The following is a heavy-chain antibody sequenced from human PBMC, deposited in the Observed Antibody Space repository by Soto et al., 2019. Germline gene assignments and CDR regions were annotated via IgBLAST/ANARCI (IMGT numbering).Heavy chain of an antibody. CDR1: GYCVSSGYY. Sequence: PXASLALNCAVCGYCVSSGYYWCWLRQPPGKGLEWIGSIYHGGSTYYNPSLNSRVTLSIDMTNNHVSLILNSVTAADTAVYYCARVGPWVPYYYDSSPYTFENWFDPWGQRTLVTVPS. V-gene: IGHV4-38-2*01. CDR2: IYHGGST. D-gene: IGHD3-22*01. CDR3: ARVGPWVPYYYDSSPYTFENWFDP. J-gene: IGHJ5*02.